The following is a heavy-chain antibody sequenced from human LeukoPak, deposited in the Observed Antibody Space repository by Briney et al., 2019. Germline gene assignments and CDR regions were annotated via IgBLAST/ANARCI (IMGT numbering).Heavy chain of an antibody. Sequence: PGGSLRLSCVASGFTFSSYGMHWVRQAPGKGLEWVAVIWYDGNNKYYADSVKGRFTISRDNSKNTVYLQMNSLRAEDTAVYYWAKYSSSWSQYNWLDPWGQGTLVTVSS. CDR2: IWYDGNNK. CDR3: AKYSSSWSQYNWLDP. D-gene: IGHD6-13*01. CDR1: GFTFSSYG. J-gene: IGHJ5*02. V-gene: IGHV3-33*06.